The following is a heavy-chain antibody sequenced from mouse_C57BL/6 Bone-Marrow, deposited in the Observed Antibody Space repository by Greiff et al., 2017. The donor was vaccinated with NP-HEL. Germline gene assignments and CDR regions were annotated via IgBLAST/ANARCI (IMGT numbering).Heavy chain of an antibody. J-gene: IGHJ1*03. CDR3: ARLITTVDWYFDV. V-gene: IGHV5-17*01. D-gene: IGHD1-1*01. Sequence: VQLKESGGGLVKPGGSLKLSCAASGFTFSDYGMHWVRQAPEKGLEWVAYISSGSSTIYYADTVKGRFTISRDNAKNTLFLQMTSLRSEDTAMYYCARLITTVDWYFDVWGTGTTVTVSS. CDR2: ISSGSSTI. CDR1: GFTFSDYG.